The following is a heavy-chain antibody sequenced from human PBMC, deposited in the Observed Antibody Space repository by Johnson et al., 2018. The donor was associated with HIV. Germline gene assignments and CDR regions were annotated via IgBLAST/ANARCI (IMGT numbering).Heavy chain of an antibody. D-gene: IGHD6-25*01. Sequence: QMLLVESGGGVVQPGRSLRLSCAASGFTFSSYGMHWVRQAPGKGLEWVAVISYDGSNKYYADSVKGRFTISRDNSKNTLYLQMNSLRAEDTAVYYCARATDQRLDAFDIWGQGTMVTVSS. CDR3: ARATDQRLDAFDI. J-gene: IGHJ3*02. CDR2: ISYDGSNK. V-gene: IGHV3-30*03. CDR1: GFTFSSYG.